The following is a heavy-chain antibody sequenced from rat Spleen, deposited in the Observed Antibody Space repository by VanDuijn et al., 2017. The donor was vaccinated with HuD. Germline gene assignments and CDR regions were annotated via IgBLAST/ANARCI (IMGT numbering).Heavy chain of an antibody. V-gene: IGHV5-31*01. CDR3: TRDNERSYVMDA. J-gene: IGHJ4*01. CDR2: ITNASGGT. CDR1: GFTFSDYN. Sequence: EVQLVESGGGLVQPGRSLQLSCVASGFTFSDYNMAWVRQAPGKGLEWVASITNASGGTHYPDSVKGRFTISRDTAQNTLYLQMNSLRSEDTATYYCTRDNERSYVMDAWGQGASVTVSS.